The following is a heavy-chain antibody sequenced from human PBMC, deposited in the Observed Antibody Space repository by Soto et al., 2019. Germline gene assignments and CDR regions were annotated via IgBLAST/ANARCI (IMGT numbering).Heavy chain of an antibody. CDR1: GFPYSRYA. Sequence: SXSLSYIASGFPYSRYAMSWFRQTPEKGLEWVSGISGSGGRTYYADSVKGRFTISRDNSNNTLSLQMHSLRVEDTAVYFCAKGGYYSLFDIWGQGTMVTVSS. CDR2: ISGSGGRT. V-gene: IGHV3-23*01. J-gene: IGHJ3*02. CDR3: AKGGYYSLFDI. D-gene: IGHD2-15*01.